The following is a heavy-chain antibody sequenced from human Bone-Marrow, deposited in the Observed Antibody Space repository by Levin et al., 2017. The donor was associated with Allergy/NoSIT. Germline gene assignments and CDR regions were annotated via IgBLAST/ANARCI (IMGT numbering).Heavy chain of an antibody. CDR1: GLTFSSYW. J-gene: IGHJ4*02. CDR3: ARGYCSGGSCYGAPDY. CDR2: IKQDGSEK. V-gene: IGHV3-7*01. Sequence: SCAVSGLTFSSYWMSWVRQAPGKGLEWVANIKQDGSEKYYVDSVKGRFTISRDNAKNSLYLQMNSLRAEDTAVYYCARGYCSGGSCYGAPDYWGQGTLVTVSS. D-gene: IGHD2-15*01.